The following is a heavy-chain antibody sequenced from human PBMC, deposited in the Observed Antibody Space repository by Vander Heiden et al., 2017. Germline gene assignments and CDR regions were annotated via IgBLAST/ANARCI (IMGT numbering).Heavy chain of an antibody. CDR1: GYTFTSYG. Sequence: QVQLVQSGAEVKKPGASVKVSCKASGYTFTSYGISWVRHAPGQGLEWMGWISAYNGNYNEAQKLQGRVTMTTDTSTSTAYMELRRMRADDTAVYYVARDGSGATTGDWGQGTMVTVSS. D-gene: IGHD1-26*01. CDR2: ISAYNGNY. CDR3: ARDGSGATTGD. V-gene: IGHV1-18*01. J-gene: IGHJ4*02.